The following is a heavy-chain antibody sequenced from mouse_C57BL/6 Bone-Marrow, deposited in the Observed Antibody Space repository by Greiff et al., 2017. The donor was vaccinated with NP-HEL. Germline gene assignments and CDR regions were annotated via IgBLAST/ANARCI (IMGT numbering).Heavy chain of an antibody. Sequence: VHVKQSGTVLARPGASVKMSCKTSGYTFTSYWMHWVKQRPGQGLEWIGAIYPGNSDTSYNQKFKGKAKLTAVTSASTAYTELSSLTNEDSAVYYCTRGYGNYEAWFAYWGQGTLVTVSA. CDR2: IYPGNSDT. CDR3: TRGYGNYEAWFAY. D-gene: IGHD2-1*01. V-gene: IGHV1-5*01. CDR1: GYTFTSYW. J-gene: IGHJ3*01.